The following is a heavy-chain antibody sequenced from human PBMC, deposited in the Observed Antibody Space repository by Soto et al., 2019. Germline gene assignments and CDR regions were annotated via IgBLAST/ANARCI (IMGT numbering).Heavy chain of an antibody. Sequence: ASVKVSCKVSGYTLTELSMHWVRQAPGKGLEWMGGFDPEDGETIYAQKFQGRVTMTEDTSTDTAYMALSRLRSEATAVYYCPTAGGIQLWRYYFDYWGQGTLVTVS. CDR3: PTAGGIQLWRYYFDY. CDR1: GYTLTELS. J-gene: IGHJ4*02. CDR2: FDPEDGET. D-gene: IGHD5-18*01. V-gene: IGHV1-24*01.